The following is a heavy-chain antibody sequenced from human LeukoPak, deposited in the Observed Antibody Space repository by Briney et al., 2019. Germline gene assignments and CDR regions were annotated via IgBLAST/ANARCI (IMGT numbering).Heavy chain of an antibody. D-gene: IGHD3-10*01. CDR1: GYIFTDYY. Sequence: ASVKVSCKASGYIFTDYYMHWVRQAPGQELGWMGRINPNSGGTNYAQKLQGRVTMTTDTSTSTAYMELRSLRSDDTAVYYCARDSHYYGSGSYYNQWGQGTLVTVSS. CDR3: ARDSHYYGSGSYYNQ. CDR2: INPNSGGT. J-gene: IGHJ4*02. V-gene: IGHV1/OR15-1*04.